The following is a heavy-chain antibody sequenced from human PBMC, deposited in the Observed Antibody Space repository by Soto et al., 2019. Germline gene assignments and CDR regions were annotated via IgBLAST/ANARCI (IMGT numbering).Heavy chain of an antibody. CDR3: ARHSLGVVATLGRDYYYYYMDV. CDR2: IYYSGST. CDR1: GGSISSYY. V-gene: IGHV4-59*08. Sequence: SETLSLTCTVSGGSISSYYWSWIWQPPGKGLEWIGYIYYSGSTNYNPSLKSRVTISVDTSKNQFSLKLSSVTAADTAVYYCARHSLGVVATLGRDYYYYYMDVWGKGTTVTVSS. J-gene: IGHJ6*03. D-gene: IGHD5-12*01.